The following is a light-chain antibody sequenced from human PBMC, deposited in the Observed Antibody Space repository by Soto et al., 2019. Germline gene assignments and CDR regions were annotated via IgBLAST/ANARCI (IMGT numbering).Light chain of an antibody. Sequence: QSVLTQPPSASGTPGQRVTISCSGSSSNIGSNYVYWYQQLPGTAPKLLIYRNNQRPSGVPDRFSGSKSGTSASLAISGLRSEDEADYYCAAWDDSLSGPNLGFGGGTKLTVL. V-gene: IGLV1-47*01. CDR2: RNN. J-gene: IGLJ3*02. CDR3: AAWDDSLSGPNLG. CDR1: SSNIGSNY.